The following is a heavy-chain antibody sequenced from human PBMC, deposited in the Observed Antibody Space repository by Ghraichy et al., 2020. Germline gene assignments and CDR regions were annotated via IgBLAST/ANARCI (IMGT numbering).Heavy chain of an antibody. Sequence: GGSLRLSCAASGFTVSSNYMSWVRQAPGKGLEWVSVIYSGGSTYYADSVKGRFTISRDNSKNTLYLQMNSLRAEDTAVYYCARGILDSSFSAGVWGQGTTVTVSS. D-gene: IGHD3-9*01. CDR1: GFTVSSNY. CDR3: ARGILDSSFSAGV. V-gene: IGHV3-66*01. J-gene: IGHJ6*02. CDR2: IYSGGST.